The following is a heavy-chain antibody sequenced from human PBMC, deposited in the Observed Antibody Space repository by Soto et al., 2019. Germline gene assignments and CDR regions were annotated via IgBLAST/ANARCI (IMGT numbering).Heavy chain of an antibody. CDR3: TTETTVTTKYYYYYYYMDV. D-gene: IGHD4-17*01. Sequence: GGSLRLSCAASGFTFSNAWMSWVRQAPGKGLEWVGRIKSKTDGGTTDYAAPGKGRFTISRDDSKNTLYLQMNSLKTEDTAVYYCTTETTVTTKYYYYYYYMDVWGKGTTVTVSS. CDR2: IKSKTDGGTT. V-gene: IGHV3-15*01. CDR1: GFTFSNAW. J-gene: IGHJ6*03.